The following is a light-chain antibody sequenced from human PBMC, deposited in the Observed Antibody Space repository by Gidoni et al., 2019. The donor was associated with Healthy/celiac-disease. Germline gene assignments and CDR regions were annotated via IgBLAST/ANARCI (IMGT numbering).Light chain of an antibody. CDR3: MIWPSNAL. J-gene: IGLJ2*01. V-gene: IGLV5-37*01. CDR2: SDSDADK. CDR1: SDINVGSYN. Sequence: QPVLTQPPSSSASPAESARLPCTVPSDINVGSYNIYWYQQKPGSHPRYLLYSDSDADKCPGSGVSSRFSGSKDASANTGILIISGLQSEDEADYYWMIWPSNALFGGGTKLTVL.